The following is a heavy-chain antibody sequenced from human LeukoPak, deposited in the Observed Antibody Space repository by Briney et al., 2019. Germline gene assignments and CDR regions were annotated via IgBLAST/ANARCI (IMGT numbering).Heavy chain of an antibody. V-gene: IGHV4-4*07. CDR2: IHTSGST. J-gene: IGHJ3*02. CDR1: GASITGYY. CDR3: ARAERAASHI. Sequence: PSETLSLTCSVSGASITGYYWSWIRQPAGKGLEWIGRIHTSGSTDYNPSLRSRVSMSLETSENHFSLRLTSVTAADTGVYFCARAERAASHIWGQGTMVTVSS.